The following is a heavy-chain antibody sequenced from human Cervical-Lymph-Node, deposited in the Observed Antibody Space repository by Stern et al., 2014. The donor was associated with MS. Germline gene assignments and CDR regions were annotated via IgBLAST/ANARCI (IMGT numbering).Heavy chain of an antibody. D-gene: IGHD6-13*01. CDR1: GYSISSGYY. CDR2: IYHSGST. Sequence: VQLVESGPGLVKPSETLSLTCTVSGYSISSGYYWGWIRQPPGKGLEWIGNIYHSGSTYSHPSLTSRVTISVHPSQTPFSPQLGSVTAADTAVYYCAREEQQLVHGNWFDPWGQGTLVTVSS. V-gene: IGHV4-38-2*02. J-gene: IGHJ5*02. CDR3: AREEQQLVHGNWFDP.